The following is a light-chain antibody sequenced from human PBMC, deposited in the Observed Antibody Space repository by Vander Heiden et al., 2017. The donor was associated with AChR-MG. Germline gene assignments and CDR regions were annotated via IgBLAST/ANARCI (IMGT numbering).Light chain of an antibody. Sequence: DIQMTQSPSSLSASVGDRVTITCRASQSISSYLNWYRHKPGKAPELLISASSFLHSGVPSRISGSGSGTDFTVTISSLQHDDFATYYCQQTDSTPNTFGQGTKLE. V-gene: IGKV1-39*01. CDR3: QQTDSTPNT. J-gene: IGKJ2*01. CDR2: ASS. CDR1: QSISSY.